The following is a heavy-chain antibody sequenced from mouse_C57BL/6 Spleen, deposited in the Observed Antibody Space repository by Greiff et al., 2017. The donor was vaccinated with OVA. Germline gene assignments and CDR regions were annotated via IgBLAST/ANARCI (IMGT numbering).Heavy chain of an antibody. CDR3: ARSPYDYDGAWFAY. CDR2: IYWDDET. D-gene: IGHD2-4*01. J-gene: IGHJ3*01. V-gene: IGHV8-12*01. CDR1: GFSLSTSGMG. Sequence: QVTLKVSGPGILQSSQTLSLTCSFSGFSLSTSGMGVSLIRPPSGKGLEWLAHIYWDDETRSNPSLKSRLTISKDTSRNQVFLKITSVDTADTATYYCARSPYDYDGAWFAYWGQGTLVTVSA.